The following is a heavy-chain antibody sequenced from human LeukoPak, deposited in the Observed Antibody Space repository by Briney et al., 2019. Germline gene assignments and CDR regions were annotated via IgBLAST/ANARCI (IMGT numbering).Heavy chain of an antibody. Sequence: GGSLRLSCAASGFTFSSYWMSWVRQAPGKGLEWVANIKQDGSEKYYVDSVRGRFTISRDNAKNSLYLQMNSLRAEDTAVYYCARVVWDYYYYGMDVWGQGTTVTVSS. CDR3: ARVVWDYYYYGMDV. CDR1: GFTFSSYW. D-gene: IGHD2-8*01. CDR2: IKQDGSEK. J-gene: IGHJ6*02. V-gene: IGHV3-7*01.